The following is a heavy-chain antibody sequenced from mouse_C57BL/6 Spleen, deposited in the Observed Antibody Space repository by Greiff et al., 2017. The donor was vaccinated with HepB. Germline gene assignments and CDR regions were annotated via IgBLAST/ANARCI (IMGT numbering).Heavy chain of an antibody. CDR2: ISYDGSN. Sequence: VQLKESGPGLVKPSQSLSLTCSVTGYSITSGYYWNWIRQFPGNKLEWMGYISYDGSNNYNPSLKNRISITRDTSKNQFFLKLNSVTTEDTATYYCARRRTGTDWYFDVWGTGTTVTVSS. CDR1: GYSITSGYY. J-gene: IGHJ1*03. V-gene: IGHV3-6*01. CDR3: ARRRTGTDWYFDV. D-gene: IGHD4-1*01.